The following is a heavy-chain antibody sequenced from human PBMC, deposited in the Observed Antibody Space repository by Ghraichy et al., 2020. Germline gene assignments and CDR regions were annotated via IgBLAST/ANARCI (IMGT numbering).Heavy chain of an antibody. CDR1: GYSFKSYA. CDR3: ARGRRGYSGYDLHYFDY. CDR2: INAGNGNT. V-gene: IGHV1-3*01. J-gene: IGHJ4*02. D-gene: IGHD5-12*01. Sequence: ASVKVSCKASGYSFKSYATYWVRQDPGQSLEWMGWINAGNGNTKYSQRFQGRVTITRDTSASTAYMELSSLRSEDTALYFCARGRRGYSGYDLHYFDYWGQGTLVTVSS.